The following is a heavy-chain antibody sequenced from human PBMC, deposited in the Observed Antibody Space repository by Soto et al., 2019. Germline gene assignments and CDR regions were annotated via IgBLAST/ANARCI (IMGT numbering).Heavy chain of an antibody. J-gene: IGHJ4*02. V-gene: IGHV4-30-2*01. Sequence: SETLSVTCPVAGVSIGTDVYSWGWIRQPPEKGLEWIGYMYHSGSTYYNPSLKSRVTISIDRSKNQFSLKLSSVTAADTAVYYCARVPDYWGQGILVTVSS. CDR2: MYHSGST. CDR3: ARVPDY. CDR1: GVSIGTDVYS.